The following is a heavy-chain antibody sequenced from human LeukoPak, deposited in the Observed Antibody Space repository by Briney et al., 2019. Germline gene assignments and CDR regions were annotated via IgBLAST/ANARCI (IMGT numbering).Heavy chain of an antibody. D-gene: IGHD6-13*01. Sequence: GGSLRLSCAASGFTFSDHYMDWVRQAPGKGLEWVAVISYDGSNKYYADSVKGRFTISRDNSKNTLYLQMNSLRAEDTAVYYCARGSSWYGHFDYWGQGTLVTVSS. CDR3: ARGSSWYGHFDY. CDR2: ISYDGSNK. V-gene: IGHV3-30-3*01. CDR1: GFTFSDHY. J-gene: IGHJ4*02.